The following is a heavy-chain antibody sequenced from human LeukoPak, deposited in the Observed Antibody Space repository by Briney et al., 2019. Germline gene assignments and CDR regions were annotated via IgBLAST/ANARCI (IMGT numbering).Heavy chain of an antibody. D-gene: IGHD2/OR15-2a*01. J-gene: IGHJ4*02. V-gene: IGHV4-39*01. Sequence: KSSETLSLTCTVSGGSISSSSYYWGWIRQPPGKGLEWIGSIYYSGSTYYNPSLKSRVTISVDTSKNQFSLKLSSVTAADTAVYYCAGGLLPYYFDYWGQGTLVTVSS. CDR2: IYYSGST. CDR3: AGGLLPYYFDY. CDR1: GGSISSSSYY.